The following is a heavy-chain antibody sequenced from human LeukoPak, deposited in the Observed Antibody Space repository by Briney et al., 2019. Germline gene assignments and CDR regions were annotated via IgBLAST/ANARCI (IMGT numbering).Heavy chain of an antibody. CDR1: GFNFSCYA. V-gene: IGHV3-23*01. J-gene: IGHJ4*02. D-gene: IGHD3-3*01. Sequence: GGSLSLSCAASGFNFSCYAMSWVRQAPGKGLEWVSAISGSGGSTYYADSVKGRFTISRDNSKNTLYLQMNSLRAEDTAVYYCAKGPYYDFWSGYYPSWGQGTLVTVSS. CDR3: AKGPYYDFWSGYYPS. CDR2: ISGSGGST.